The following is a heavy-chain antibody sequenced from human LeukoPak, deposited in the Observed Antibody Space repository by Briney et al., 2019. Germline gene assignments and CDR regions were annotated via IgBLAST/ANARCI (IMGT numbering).Heavy chain of an antibody. CDR2: IYYSGST. CDR3: ASEALDILTGYFLYYFDY. V-gene: IGHV4-59*12. J-gene: IGHJ4*02. CDR1: GGSISSYY. Sequence: SETLSLTCSVSGGSISSYYWSWIRQPPGKGLEWIGYIYYSGSTNYNPSLKSRVTISVDTSKNQFSLKLSSVTAADTAVYYCASEALDILTGYFLYYFDYWGQGTLVTVSS. D-gene: IGHD3-9*01.